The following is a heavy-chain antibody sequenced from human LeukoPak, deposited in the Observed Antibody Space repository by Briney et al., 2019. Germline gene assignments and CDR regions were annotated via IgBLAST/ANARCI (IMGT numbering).Heavy chain of an antibody. CDR2: INPNSGGT. V-gene: IGHV1-2*02. CDR1: GYTFTGYY. Sequence: ASVKLSFTASGYTFTGYYMHWVRQPPGQGLEWMGWINPNSGGTNYAQDFHGRVTMTRDTSISTAYMELSRLRSDDTAVYYCARGGDIGNLSLGQRSLVTVSS. J-gene: IGHJ5*02. D-gene: IGHD2-15*01. CDR3: ARGGDIGNLS.